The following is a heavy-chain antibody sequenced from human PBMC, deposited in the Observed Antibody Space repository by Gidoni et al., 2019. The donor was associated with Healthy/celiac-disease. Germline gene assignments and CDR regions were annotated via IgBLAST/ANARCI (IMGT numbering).Heavy chain of an antibody. D-gene: IGHD4-17*01. J-gene: IGHJ4*02. CDR3: ARAPVHDYGDYDLGYYFDY. CDR1: GYTFTGHY. V-gene: IGHV1-2*04. CDR2: INPNSGGT. Sequence: QVQLVQSGAEVKKPGAAVKVSCKASGYTFTGHYMHWVRQAPGQGLEWMGWINPNSGGTTYAQKFQGWVTMTRDTSISTAYMELSRLRSDDTAVYYCARAPVHDYGDYDLGYYFDYWGQGTLVTVSS.